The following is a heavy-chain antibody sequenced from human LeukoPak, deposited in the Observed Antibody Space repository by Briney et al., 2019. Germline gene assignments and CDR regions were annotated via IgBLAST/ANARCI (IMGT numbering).Heavy chain of an antibody. CDR1: GDSISSYY. V-gene: IGHV4-59*01. D-gene: IGHD3-10*01. CDR3: ARYCSTSGTKAFGI. CDR2: IYYTGIT. Sequence: SETLSLTCTVSGDSISSYYWSWIRQPPGKGLEWIGYIYYTGITKYNPSPKSRVTMSVDTSKNHFSLKLTTVTAADTAVYYFARYCSTSGTKAFGIWGQGTMVTVSS. J-gene: IGHJ3*02.